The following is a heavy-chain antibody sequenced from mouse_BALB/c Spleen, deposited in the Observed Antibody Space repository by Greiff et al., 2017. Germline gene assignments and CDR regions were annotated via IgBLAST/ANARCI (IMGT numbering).Heavy chain of an antibody. CDR1: GFTFSNYL. V-gene: IGHV6-6*02. D-gene: IGHD3-1*01. J-gene: IGHJ4*01. CDR2: IRLKSNNYAT. Sequence: DVKLVESGGGLVQPGGSMKLSCVASGFTFSNYLMNWVRQSPEKGLEWVAEIRLKSNNYATHYAESVKGRFTISRDDSKSSVYLQMNNLRAEDTGIYYCTSSGYGGMDYWGQGTSVTVSS. CDR3: TSSGYGGMDY.